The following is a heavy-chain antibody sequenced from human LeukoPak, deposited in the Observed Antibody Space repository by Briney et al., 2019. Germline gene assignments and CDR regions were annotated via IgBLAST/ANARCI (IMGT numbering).Heavy chain of an antibody. CDR1: GGTFSSYA. V-gene: IGHV1-18*01. CDR2: ISAYNGNT. Sequence: ASVKVSCTASGGTFSSYAISWVRQAPGQGLEWMGWISAYNGNTNYAQKLQGRVTMTTDTSTSTAYMELRSLRSDDTAVYYCARIIVVVPAAGGGYYYYYGMDVWGQGTTVTVSS. CDR3: ARIIVVVPAAGGGYYYYYGMDV. D-gene: IGHD2-2*01. J-gene: IGHJ6*02.